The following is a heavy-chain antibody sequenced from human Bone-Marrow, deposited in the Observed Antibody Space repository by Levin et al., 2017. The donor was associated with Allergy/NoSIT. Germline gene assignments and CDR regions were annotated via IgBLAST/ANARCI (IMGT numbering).Heavy chain of an antibody. CDR1: GFPFSSSG. CDR2: ITYDGSRK. CDR3: HDDYSNYVGGY. J-gene: IGHJ4*02. Sequence: LSLTCAASGFPFSSSGMHWVRQAPGKGLEWVAVITYDGSRKNYADSVKGRFTISRDNSKSMLYLEMNSLRVEDTAVYYCHDDYSNYVGGYWGQGTLVTVSS. D-gene: IGHD4-11*01. V-gene: IGHV3-30*03.